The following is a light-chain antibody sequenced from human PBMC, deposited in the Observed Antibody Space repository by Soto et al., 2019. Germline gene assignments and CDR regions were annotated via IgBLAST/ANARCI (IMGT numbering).Light chain of an antibody. V-gene: IGLV2-14*01. CDR3: SSYTSSSPYV. Sequence: QSALTQPASVSGSPGQSITISCTGTSSDVGGYNYVSWYQQHPGKAPKLMIYDVSNRPSGVSNRFSGSKSGNTASLTISGLQAEDEADYYCSSYTSSSPYVLVTGTKLTVL. CDR1: SSDVGGYNY. CDR2: DVS. J-gene: IGLJ1*01.